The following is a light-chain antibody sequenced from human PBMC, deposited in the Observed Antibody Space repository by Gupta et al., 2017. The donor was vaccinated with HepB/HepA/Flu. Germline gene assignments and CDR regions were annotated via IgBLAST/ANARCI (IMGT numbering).Light chain of an antibody. Sequence: QSVLAQPPSASGAPGQTITISCSGSSSNIGENNVYWYQQLPGTAPRLLIYRTNQRPSGVPDRFTASKSGTSASLAISGLRSEDEADYFCATCDDSLSAWVFGGGAKLTVL. V-gene: IGLV1-47*01. CDR1: SSNIGENN. J-gene: IGLJ3*02. CDR3: ATCDDSLSAWV. CDR2: RTN.